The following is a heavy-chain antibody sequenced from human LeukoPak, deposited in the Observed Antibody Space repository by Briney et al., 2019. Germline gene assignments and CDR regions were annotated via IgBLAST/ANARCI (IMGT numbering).Heavy chain of an antibody. J-gene: IGHJ4*02. V-gene: IGHV3-23*01. CDR2: ISGRGGRT. D-gene: IGHD6-6*01. CDR1: GFTFSRYA. Sequence: PGGSLRLSCTASGFTFSRYAMSWVRQAPGKGLQWVSDISGRGGRTDYAASVKGRFTISRDNSRNTVYLQMNSLRAEDTAVYYCAEDSGIWQLAHLFDYWGQGTLVTVSS. CDR3: AEDSGIWQLAHLFDY.